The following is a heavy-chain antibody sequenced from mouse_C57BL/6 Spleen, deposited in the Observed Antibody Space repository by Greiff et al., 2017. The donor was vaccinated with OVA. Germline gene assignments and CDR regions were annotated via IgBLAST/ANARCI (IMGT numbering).Heavy chain of an antibody. V-gene: IGHV2-5*01. J-gene: IGHJ1*03. Sequence: QVQLQQSGPGLVQPSQSLSITCTVSGFSLTSYGVHWVRQSPGKGLEWLGVIWRGGSTDYNAAFMSRLSITMDNSKSQVFFKMNSLQADDTAIYYCAKAYSNPYWYFDVWGTGTTVTVSS. CDR3: AKAYSNPYWYFDV. D-gene: IGHD2-5*01. CDR1: GFSLTSYG. CDR2: IWRGGST.